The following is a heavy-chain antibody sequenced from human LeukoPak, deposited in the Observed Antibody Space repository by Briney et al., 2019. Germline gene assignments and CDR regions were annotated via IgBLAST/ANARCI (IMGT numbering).Heavy chain of an antibody. D-gene: IGHD2-2*01. Sequence: SETLSLTCTVSGGSIRSDDYYWGWLRQSPEKGLEWIGHVFNSGNTHYNPSHKSRVNISVDKSKNQFSLKLSSVTAADTAVYYCARVSGSTSLWGQGTLVTVSS. J-gene: IGHJ4*02. CDR2: VFNSGNT. CDR1: GGSIRSDDYY. CDR3: ARVSGSTSL. V-gene: IGHV4-39*07.